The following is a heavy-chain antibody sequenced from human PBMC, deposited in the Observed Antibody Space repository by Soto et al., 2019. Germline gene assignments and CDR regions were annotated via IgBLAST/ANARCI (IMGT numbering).Heavy chain of an antibody. V-gene: IGHV4-34*01. CDR1: GGSFSGYY. J-gene: IGHJ4*02. D-gene: IGHD1-1*01. CDR2: INHSGST. Sequence: SETLSLTCAVYGGSFSGYYWSWIRQPPGKGLEWIGEINHSGSTNYNPSLKSRVTISVDTSKNQFSLKLSSVTAADTAVYYCARSPRVRQLRYNWNARSFDYWGQGTLVTVSS. CDR3: ARSPRVRQLRYNWNARSFDY.